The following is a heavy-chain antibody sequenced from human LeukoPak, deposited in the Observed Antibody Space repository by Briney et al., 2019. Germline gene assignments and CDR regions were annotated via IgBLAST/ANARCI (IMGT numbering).Heavy chain of an antibody. CDR3: ARVSPIYQLFFWFDP. J-gene: IGHJ5*02. Sequence: ASVKVSCKASGYTFTDYYVHWVRQAPGQGLEWMGWINANNGDTNYAQKFQGRVTMTRDTSIITAYMDLTRLRSDDTAVYYCARVSPIYQLFFWFDPWGQGTLVTVSS. V-gene: IGHV1-2*02. CDR2: INANNGDT. CDR1: GYTFTDYY. D-gene: IGHD2-2*01.